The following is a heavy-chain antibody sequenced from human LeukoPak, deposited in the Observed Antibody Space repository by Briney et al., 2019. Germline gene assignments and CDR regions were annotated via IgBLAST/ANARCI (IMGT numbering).Heavy chain of an antibody. CDR1: GFTFSSYS. V-gene: IGHV3-21*01. CDR3: ARVSRGNLAH. Sequence: SGGSLRLSCAASGFTFSSYSMNWVRQAPGKGREWVSSISSSSSYIYYADSVKGRFTISRDNAKNSLYLQMNSLRAEDTAVYYCARVSRGNLAHWGQGTLVTVSS. CDR2: ISSSSSYI. J-gene: IGHJ4*02. D-gene: IGHD3-10*01.